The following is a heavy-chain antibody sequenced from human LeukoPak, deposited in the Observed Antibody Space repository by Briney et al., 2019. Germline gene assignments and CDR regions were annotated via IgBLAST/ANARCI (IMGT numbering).Heavy chain of an antibody. CDR2: IYYSGST. J-gene: IGHJ4*02. CDR3: ARHQGYRVFDY. CDR1: GGSISSSSYY. D-gene: IGHD5-12*01. V-gene: IGHV4-39*01. Sequence: SETLSLTCTVSGGSISSSSYYWGWIRQPPGKGLEWIGSIYYSGSTYYNPSLKSRVTISVDTSKNQFSLKLSSVTAADTAVYYCARHQGYRVFDYWGQGTLVTVSS.